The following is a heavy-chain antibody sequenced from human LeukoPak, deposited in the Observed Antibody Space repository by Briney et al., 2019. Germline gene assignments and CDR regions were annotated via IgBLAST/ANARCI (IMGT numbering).Heavy chain of an antibody. CDR1: GFTVSTNS. D-gene: IGHD5-12*01. CDR3: ARARDIVATDY. CDR2: IYSGGST. J-gene: IGHJ4*02. V-gene: IGHV3-53*01. Sequence: GGSLRLSCTVSGFTVSTNSMSWVRQTPGKGLEWVSFIYSGGSTHYSDSVKGRFTISRDNSKNTLYLQMNSLRAEDTAVYYCARARDIVATDYWGQGTLVTVSS.